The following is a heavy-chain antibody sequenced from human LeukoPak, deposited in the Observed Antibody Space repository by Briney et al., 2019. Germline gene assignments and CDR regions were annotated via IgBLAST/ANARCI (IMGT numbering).Heavy chain of an antibody. CDR1: GDSVSNYY. Sequence: SETLSLTCTVSGDSVSNYYWSWFRQPPGKGLEWIGSIYHSGSTYYNPSLKSRVTISVDTSKNQFSLKLSSVTAADTAVYYCARDRRNFDYWGQGTLVTVSS. V-gene: IGHV4-38-2*02. J-gene: IGHJ4*02. CDR3: ARDRRNFDY. CDR2: IYHSGST.